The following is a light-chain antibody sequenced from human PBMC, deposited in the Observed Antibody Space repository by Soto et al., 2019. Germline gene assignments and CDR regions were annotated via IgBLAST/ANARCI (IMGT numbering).Light chain of an antibody. CDR3: QQYGSSPT. CDR1: QSVSSSY. V-gene: IGKV3-20*01. J-gene: IGKJ4*01. Sequence: EIVLTQSPGTLSLSPGERATLSCRASQSVSSSYLAWYKQKPGQAPRILIYGASSRAPGIPDRFSGSGSGTDFTLTVRGLEPEDFAVYYCQQYGSSPTFGGGTKLDIK. CDR2: GAS.